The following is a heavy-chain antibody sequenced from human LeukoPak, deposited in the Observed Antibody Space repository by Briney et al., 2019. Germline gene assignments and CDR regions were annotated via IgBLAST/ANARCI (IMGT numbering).Heavy chain of an antibody. CDR3: ARDNNVWGSYRKFDP. Sequence: NPSETLSLTCTVSGGSIISYYWSWIRQPAGKGLEWIGRIYTGGSTNYNPSLRSRVTMSVDTSKNQFSLNLSSVTAADTAVYYCARDNNVWGSYRKFDPWGQGTLVTVSS. CDR2: IYTGGST. J-gene: IGHJ5*02. CDR1: GGSIISYY. V-gene: IGHV4-4*07. D-gene: IGHD3-16*02.